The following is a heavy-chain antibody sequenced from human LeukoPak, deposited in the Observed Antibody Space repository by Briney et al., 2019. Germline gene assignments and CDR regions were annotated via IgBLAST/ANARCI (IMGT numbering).Heavy chain of an antibody. J-gene: IGHJ4*02. CDR3: ARDCSGYYCFDN. Sequence: GGSLRLSCAASGFTFSDYTLNWVRRAPGEGLEWVSCITSSSDYIYYADSVQGRFTISRDNAKNSLYLEMNSLSAEDTAIYYCARDCSGYYCFDNWGQGTLVTVSS. CDR2: ITSSSDYI. CDR1: GFTFSDYT. V-gene: IGHV3-21*01. D-gene: IGHD5-12*01.